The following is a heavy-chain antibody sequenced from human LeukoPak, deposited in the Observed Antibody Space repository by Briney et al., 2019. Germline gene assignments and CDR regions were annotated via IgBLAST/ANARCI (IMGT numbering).Heavy chain of an antibody. V-gene: IGHV3-74*01. CDR3: ARDRGYTQDY. D-gene: IGHD5-12*01. J-gene: IGHJ4*02. CDR2: IKTDGSST. CDR1: GFAFSPYW. Sequence: GGSLRLSCAAPGFAFSPYWMHWVRQAPGKGLAWVSNIKTDGSSTTYADSVKGRFTISRDNAKNTLYLQMNSLRAEDTAVYYCARDRGYTQDYWGQGTLVTVSS.